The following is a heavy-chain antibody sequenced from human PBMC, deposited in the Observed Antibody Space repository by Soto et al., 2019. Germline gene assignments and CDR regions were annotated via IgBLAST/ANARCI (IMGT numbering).Heavy chain of an antibody. V-gene: IGHV3-30*18. CDR1: GFTFSSYG. CDR2: ISYDGSNK. D-gene: IGHD6-13*01. Sequence: GGSLRLSCAASGFTFSSYGMHWVRQAPGKGLEWVAVISYDGSNKYYADSVKGRFTISRDNSKNTLYLQMNSLRAEDTAVYYCAKDSSPLAAAGTPLDYWGQGTLVTVSS. CDR3: AKDSSPLAAAGTPLDY. J-gene: IGHJ4*02.